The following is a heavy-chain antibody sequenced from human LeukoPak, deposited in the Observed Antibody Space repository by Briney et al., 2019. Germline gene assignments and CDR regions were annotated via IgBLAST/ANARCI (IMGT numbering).Heavy chain of an antibody. CDR2: MYYTGNT. CDR1: GVSISTYY. D-gene: IGHD5-12*01. Sequence: SETLSLTCTVSGVSISTYYWSWIRQPPGKGLEWIGYMYYTGNTNYNPSLMSRLTMSVDTSKNQFSLKLTSVTDADTAVYYCASSGYSGYLGDFDYWGQGTLVTVSS. CDR3: ASSGYSGYLGDFDY. J-gene: IGHJ4*02. V-gene: IGHV4-59*01.